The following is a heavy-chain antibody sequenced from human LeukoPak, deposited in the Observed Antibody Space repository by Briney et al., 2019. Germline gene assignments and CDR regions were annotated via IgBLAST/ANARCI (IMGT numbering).Heavy chain of an antibody. CDR1: GGSFSGYY. J-gene: IGHJ6*03. CDR3: ARVQVGATQRLYYYYYYMDV. V-gene: IGHV4-34*01. CDR2: INHSGST. Sequence: SETLSLTCAVYGGSFSGYYWSWIRQPPGKGLEWIGEINHSGSTNYNPSLKSRVTISVDTSKNQFSLELSSVTAADTAVYYCARVQVGATQRLYYYYYYMDVWGKGTTVTVSS. D-gene: IGHD1-26*01.